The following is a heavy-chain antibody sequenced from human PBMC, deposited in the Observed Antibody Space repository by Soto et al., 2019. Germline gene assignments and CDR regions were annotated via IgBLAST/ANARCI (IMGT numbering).Heavy chain of an antibody. Sequence: EVQLLESGGGLVHPGGSLRLSCEASGFSFSSFAMSWVRQAPGKGLEWVSGIGGSRHSTYFADSVKGRFTISRDNAKNTLYLQMNSLRVDDTAVYYCARAEDDYGDQDHFDLWGQGTLVTVSS. CDR3: ARAEDDYGDQDHFDL. J-gene: IGHJ4*02. V-gene: IGHV3-23*01. CDR1: GFSFSSFA. D-gene: IGHD4-17*01. CDR2: IGGSRHST.